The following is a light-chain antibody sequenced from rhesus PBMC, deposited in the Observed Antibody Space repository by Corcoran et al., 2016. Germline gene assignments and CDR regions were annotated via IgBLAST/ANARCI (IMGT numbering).Light chain of an antibody. CDR3: QHSKGSPFT. CDR2: QAS. J-gene: IGKJ3*01. CDR1: ENVNTF. Sequence: DIQMTQSPSSLSASVGDRVTITCRASENVNTFLHWYQQKPGKAPKLPIYQASPLQMGVPSRFSGSGSGTDFTLTISSLQPEDFATYYCQHSKGSPFTFGPGTKLDMK. V-gene: IGKV1-74*01.